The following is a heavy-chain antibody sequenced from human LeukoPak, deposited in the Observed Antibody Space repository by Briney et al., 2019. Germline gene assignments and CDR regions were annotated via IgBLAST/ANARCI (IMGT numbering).Heavy chain of an antibody. J-gene: IGHJ5*02. CDR1: GFTFSSYW. CDR3: ARDQTVIDWFDP. CDR2: IKKDGSEK. V-gene: IGHV3-7*01. Sequence: GGSLRLSCAASGFTFSSYWMSWVRQAPGKGLEWVASIKKDGSEKYYVDSVKGRFTISRDNAKNSLYLQMNSLRAEDTAVYYCARDQTVIDWFDPWGQGTLVTVSS. D-gene: IGHD4-17*01.